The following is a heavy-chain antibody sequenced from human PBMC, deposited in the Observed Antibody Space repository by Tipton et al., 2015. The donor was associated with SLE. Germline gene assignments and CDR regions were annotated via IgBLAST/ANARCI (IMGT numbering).Heavy chain of an antibody. V-gene: IGHV4-59*02. CDR1: GGSVSSNY. J-gene: IGHJ4*02. D-gene: IGHD5-18*01. CDR2: IYHRGST. CDR3: ARGARGYTYGSDEDFDS. Sequence: GLVKPSETLSLTCTVSGGSVSSNYWSWIRQPPGKGLEWIGYIYHRGSTYYNPSLKSRVTMSVATSKNQFSLKLTSVTAADTAVYYCARGARGYTYGSDEDFDSWGQGTLVTVSS.